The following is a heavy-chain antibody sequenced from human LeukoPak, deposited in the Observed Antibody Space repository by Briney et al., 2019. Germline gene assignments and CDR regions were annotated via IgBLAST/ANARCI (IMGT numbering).Heavy chain of an antibody. V-gene: IGHV3-7*03. CDR3: ARAPYCIGSSCRFDY. D-gene: IGHD2-15*01. Sequence: GGSLRLSCAASGFTFSSYWMSWVRQAPGKGLEWVANIKQDGSEKYYVDSVKGRFTISRDNAKNSLYLQMNSLRAEDTAVYYCARAPYCIGSSCRFDYWGQGTLVTVSS. CDR1: GFTFSSYW. CDR2: IKQDGSEK. J-gene: IGHJ4*02.